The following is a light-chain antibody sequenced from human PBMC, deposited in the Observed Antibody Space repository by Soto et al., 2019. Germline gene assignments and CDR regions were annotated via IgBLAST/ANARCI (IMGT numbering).Light chain of an antibody. V-gene: IGKV3-20*01. CDR2: AAS. CDR3: QQYDTSPRT. CDR1: QTLGSSY. J-gene: IGKJ1*01. Sequence: EIVLTQFPGTLFLSPGERATLSCRASQTLGSSYLAWYQQKPGQAPRLLIYAASSRVTGIPDRFSGSGSGTDFTLTISRLEPEDFAVYYCQQYDTSPRTFGQGTKVDIK.